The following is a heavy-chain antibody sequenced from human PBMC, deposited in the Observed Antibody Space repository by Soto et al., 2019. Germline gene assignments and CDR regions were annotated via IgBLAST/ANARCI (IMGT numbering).Heavy chain of an antibody. CDR3: ARQPYDSTGYYYGA. CDR2: MYSGGNT. D-gene: IGHD3-22*01. J-gene: IGHJ5*02. Sequence: QLQLQESGPGLVKPSETLSLTCTVSGGSFSSSTYYWGWIRQPPGKGLEWIGSMYSGGNTYYNPYLTSRVTVSVDTSKNHFSLKLTSVTAADTAMYYCARQPYDSTGYYYGAWGQGTLVTVSS. CDR1: GGSFSSSTYY. V-gene: IGHV4-39*01.